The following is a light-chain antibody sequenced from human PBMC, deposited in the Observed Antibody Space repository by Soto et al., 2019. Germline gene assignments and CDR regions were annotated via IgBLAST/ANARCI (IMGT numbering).Light chain of an antibody. Sequence: QSVLTQPASVSGSPRQSITISCTGASSDVGSYTYVSWYQQHPGKAPKLMIYEVSNRPSGVSNRFSGSKSGNTASLTISGLQAEDEADYYCSSYTSSSSFVFGTGTKLTVL. CDR3: SSYTSSSSFV. J-gene: IGLJ1*01. CDR1: SSDVGSYTY. CDR2: EVS. V-gene: IGLV2-14*01.